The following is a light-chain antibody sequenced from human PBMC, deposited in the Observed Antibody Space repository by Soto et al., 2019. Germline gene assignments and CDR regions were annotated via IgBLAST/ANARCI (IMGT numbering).Light chain of an antibody. CDR3: QQYDNSPIT. J-gene: IGKJ5*01. V-gene: IGKV3-20*01. CDR2: GAS. CDR1: QSVSSSF. Sequence: EIVLTQSPGTLSVSPGERATLSFMASQSVSSSFLAWYQQKPGQAPRLLIYGASNRATGIPDRFSGTGSETDFTLTISRLEPEDFAVYYCQQYDNSPITFGQGTRLEIK.